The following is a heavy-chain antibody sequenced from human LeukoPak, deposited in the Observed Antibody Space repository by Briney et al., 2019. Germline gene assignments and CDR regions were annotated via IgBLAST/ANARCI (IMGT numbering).Heavy chain of an antibody. J-gene: IGHJ4*02. CDR3: ARSLRGGEYYDILTGYPDMAFDY. D-gene: IGHD3-9*01. CDR1: VGTFSSYA. Sequence: GASVKVSCKASVGTFSSYAISWVRQAPGQGLAWMGGIIPIFGSANYAQKFQGRVTITADESTSTAYMELSSLGSEDTAVYYCARSLRGGEYYDILTGYPDMAFDYWGQGTLVTVSS. CDR2: IIPIFGSA. V-gene: IGHV1-69*13.